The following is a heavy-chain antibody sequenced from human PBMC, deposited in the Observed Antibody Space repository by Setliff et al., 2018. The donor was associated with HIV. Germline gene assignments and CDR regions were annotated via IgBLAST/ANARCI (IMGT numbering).Heavy chain of an antibody. Sequence: LSLTCTVSGDSFSSNSNHWGWIRQPPGKGLEWIGNIKYGGTTYYNPSLKSRVSISIDTSKSQFSLKLTSVTAADTAVYYCARDPHYFDTSGHYSWFYFDYWGQGTLVTVSS. J-gene: IGHJ4*02. CDR3: ARDPHYFDTSGHYSWFYFDY. CDR2: IKYGGTT. V-gene: IGHV4-39*07. CDR1: GDSFSSNSNH. D-gene: IGHD3-22*01.